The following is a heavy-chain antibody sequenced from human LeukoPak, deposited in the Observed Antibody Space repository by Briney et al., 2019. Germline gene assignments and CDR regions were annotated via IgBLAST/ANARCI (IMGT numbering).Heavy chain of an antibody. D-gene: IGHD4-17*01. CDR2: IIPIFGTT. J-gene: IGHJ6*03. CDR3: ARDRWPVTRIHYYYSMDV. CDR1: GGTLSNYA. Sequence: GSSVKVSCKASGGTLSNYAISWVRQAPGQGLEWMGGIIPIFGTTNYAQKFQGRVTITADKSTTTAYMELSSLRSDDTAVYYCARDRWPVTRIHYYYSMDVWGRGTTVTVSS. V-gene: IGHV1-69*06.